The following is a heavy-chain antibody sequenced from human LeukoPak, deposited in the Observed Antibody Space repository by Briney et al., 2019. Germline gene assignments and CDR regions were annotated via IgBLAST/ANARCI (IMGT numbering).Heavy chain of an antibody. J-gene: IGHJ6*03. Sequence: ASVKVSCKASGGTFSSYAISWVRQAPGQGLEWMGGIIPIFGTANYAQKFQGRVTITADESTSTAYMELSSLRSEDTAVYYCARVYSSTDQNYYYYMDVWGKGTTVTVSS. CDR1: GGTFSSYA. CDR3: ARVYSSTDQNYYYYMDV. V-gene: IGHV1-69*13. CDR2: IIPIFGTA. D-gene: IGHD6-13*01.